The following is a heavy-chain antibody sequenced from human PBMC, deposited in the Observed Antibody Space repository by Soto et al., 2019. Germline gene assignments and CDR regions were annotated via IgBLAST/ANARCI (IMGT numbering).Heavy chain of an antibody. CDR3: ATGVRGYDFWSGYLHMDV. J-gene: IGHJ6*02. D-gene: IGHD3-3*01. CDR1: GGSISSSSYY. V-gene: IGHV4-39*07. CDR2: IYYSGST. Sequence: SETLSLTCTVSGGSISSSSYYWGWIRQPPGKGLEWIGSIYYSGSTYYNPSLKSRVTISVDTSKNQFSLKLSSVTAADTAVYYCATGVRGYDFWSGYLHMDVWGQGTTVTVSS.